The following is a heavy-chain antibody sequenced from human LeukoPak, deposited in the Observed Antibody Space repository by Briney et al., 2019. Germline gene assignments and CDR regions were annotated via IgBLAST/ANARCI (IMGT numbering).Heavy chain of an antibody. CDR2: ISSSSSTI. CDR1: GFTFSSYS. V-gene: IGHV3-48*04. J-gene: IGHJ3*01. CDR3: TCDLDRSDGL. Sequence: GGSLRLSCAASGFTFSSYSMNWVRQVPGKGLEWVSYISSSSSTIYYADSVKGRFTISRDNAKNSLYLQMNSLRAEDTAVYYCTCDLDRSDGLWGQGTMVTVSS. D-gene: IGHD2-8*01.